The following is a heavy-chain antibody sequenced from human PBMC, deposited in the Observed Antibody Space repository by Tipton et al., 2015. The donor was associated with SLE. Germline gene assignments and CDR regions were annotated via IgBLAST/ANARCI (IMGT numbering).Heavy chain of an antibody. CDR1: GFTFSGSG. CDR3: AKVDSNSQHFDY. J-gene: IGHJ4*02. Sequence: SLRLSCAASGFTFSGSGMSWVRQAPGKGLEWVSSISGSGAYTLYADSVKGRFTISRDNSKNTLYLQMNGLRAEDTAVYYWAKVDSNSQHFDYWGQGSLVTVSS. CDR2: ISGSGAYT. D-gene: IGHD4-11*01. V-gene: IGHV3-23*01.